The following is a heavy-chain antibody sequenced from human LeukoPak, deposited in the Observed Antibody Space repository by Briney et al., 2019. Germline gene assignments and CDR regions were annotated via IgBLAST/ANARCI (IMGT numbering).Heavy chain of an antibody. CDR3: ATRPRCSSTSCYMPYFDY. CDR1: GGSISSYY. CDR2: IYTSGST. D-gene: IGHD2-2*02. V-gene: IGHV4-4*07. J-gene: IGHJ4*02. Sequence: SETLSLTCTVSGGSISSYYWSWIRQPAGKGLEWIGRIYTSGSTNYNPSLKSRVTMSVDTSKNQFSLKLSSVTAADTAVYYCATRPRCSSTSCYMPYFDYWGQGTLVTVSS.